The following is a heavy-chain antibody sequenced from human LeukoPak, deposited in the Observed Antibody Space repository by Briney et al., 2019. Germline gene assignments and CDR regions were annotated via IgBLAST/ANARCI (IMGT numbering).Heavy chain of an antibody. CDR1: GFTFSSYA. CDR2: ISAGGGST. V-gene: IGHV3-23*01. J-gene: IGHJ4*02. Sequence: GGSLRLSCAASGFTFSSYAMTWVRQAPGKGLVWVSAISAGGGSTYYADSVKGRFTISRDNSKNTLYLQLNSLRAEDTAVYYCAKVGGWTNYFDYWGQGTLVTVFS. D-gene: IGHD6-19*01. CDR3: AKVGGWTNYFDY.